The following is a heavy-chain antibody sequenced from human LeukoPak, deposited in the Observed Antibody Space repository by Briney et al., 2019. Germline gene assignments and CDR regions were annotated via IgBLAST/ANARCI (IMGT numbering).Heavy chain of an antibody. Sequence: SETLSLTCAVYGGSFSGYYWSWIRQPPGKGLEWIGEINHSGSTNYNPSLKSRVTISVDTSKNQFSLKLSSVTAADTAVYYCARLLLPEFDFDYWGQGTLVTVSS. CDR3: ARLLLPEFDFDY. CDR2: INHSGST. D-gene: IGHD3-10*01. CDR1: GGSFSGYY. J-gene: IGHJ4*02. V-gene: IGHV4-34*01.